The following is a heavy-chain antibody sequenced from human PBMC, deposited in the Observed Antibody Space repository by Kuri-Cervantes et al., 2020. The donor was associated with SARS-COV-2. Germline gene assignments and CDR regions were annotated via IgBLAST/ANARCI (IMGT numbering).Heavy chain of an antibody. V-gene: IGHV3-30-3*01. D-gene: IGHD3-22*01. Sequence: GGSLRPSCAASGFTFDDYAMHWVRQAPGKGLEWVAVISYDGSNKYYADSVKGRFTISRDNSKNTLYLQMNSLRAEDTAVYYCAKDPAQYDSSGYYYEGYSDYWGQGTLVTVSS. J-gene: IGHJ4*02. CDR2: ISYDGSNK. CDR1: GFTFDDYA. CDR3: AKDPAQYDSSGYYYEGYSDY.